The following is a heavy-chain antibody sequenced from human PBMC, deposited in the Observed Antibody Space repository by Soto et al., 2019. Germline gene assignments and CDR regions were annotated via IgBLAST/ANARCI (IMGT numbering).Heavy chain of an antibody. J-gene: IGHJ4*02. CDR1: GFTFPSSA. D-gene: IGHD3-22*01. CDR3: TAVPYYYDTSGNYFDY. V-gene: IGHV1-58*01. CDR2: IVVGSGNT. Sequence: QMQLVQSGPEVKKPGTSVKVSCKASGFTFPSSAVQWVRQARGQRLEWIARIVVGSGNTNYAQKFQERLTISRDMSTNTAYMELSSLRSEDTAVYYCTAVPYYYDTSGNYFDYWGQGTLVTVSS.